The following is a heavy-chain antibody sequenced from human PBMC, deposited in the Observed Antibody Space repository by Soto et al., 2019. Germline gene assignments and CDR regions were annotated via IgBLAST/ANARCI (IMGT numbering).Heavy chain of an antibody. Sequence: GGSLRLSCAASGFTFSSYAMSWVRQAPGKGLEWVSAISGSGGSTYYADSVKGRFTISRDNSKNTLYLQMNGLRAEDTAVYYCAKGRYYDFWSGFYFDYWGQGTLVTVSS. D-gene: IGHD3-3*01. CDR1: GFTFSSYA. J-gene: IGHJ4*02. CDR3: AKGRYYDFWSGFYFDY. V-gene: IGHV3-23*01. CDR2: ISGSGGST.